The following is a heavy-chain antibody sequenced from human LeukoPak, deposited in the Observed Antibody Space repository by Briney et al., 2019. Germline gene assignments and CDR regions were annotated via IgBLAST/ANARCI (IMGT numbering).Heavy chain of an antibody. CDR2: IYYSGST. CDR3: ARDLGAVALPGY. D-gene: IGHD6-19*01. V-gene: IGHV4-39*07. J-gene: IGHJ4*02. Sequence: PSETLSLTCTVSGGSISSSSYYWGWIRQPPGKGLEWIGSIYYSGSTYYNPSLKSRVTISVDTSKNQFSLKLSSVTAADTAVYYCARDLGAVALPGYWGQGTLVTVSS. CDR1: GGSISSSSYY.